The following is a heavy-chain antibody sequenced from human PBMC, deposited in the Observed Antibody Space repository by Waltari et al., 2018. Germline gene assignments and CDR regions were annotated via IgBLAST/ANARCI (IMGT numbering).Heavy chain of an antibody. D-gene: IGHD1-1*01. CDR2: IRHTGVK. CDR3: ARWNDRGRYFGD. Sequence: QVQLQESGPGLVKPSETLSLTCSVSGDSINNYFWNWIRQPPGKGLEWIGYIRHTGVKKWNPTLGGRVTMSVDTSKGQSSLRLTSVTAADPAVYYCARWNDRGRYFGDWGQGTPVTVSS. J-gene: IGHJ4*02. CDR1: GDSINNYF. V-gene: IGHV4-59*08.